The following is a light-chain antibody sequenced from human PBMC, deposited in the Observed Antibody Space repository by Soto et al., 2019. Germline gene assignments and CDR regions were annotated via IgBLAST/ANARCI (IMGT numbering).Light chain of an antibody. J-gene: IGLJ2*01. CDR3: SSFAGNNNLV. CDR2: EVS. Sequence: QPVLTQPPSASGSPGQSVTISCTGTSSDVGGYNYVSWYQQHPGKAPKLMISEVSKRPSGVPDRFSGSTSGNTASLTVSGLQAEDEADYYCSSFAGNNNLVFGGGTKLTVL. CDR1: SSDVGGYNY. V-gene: IGLV2-8*01.